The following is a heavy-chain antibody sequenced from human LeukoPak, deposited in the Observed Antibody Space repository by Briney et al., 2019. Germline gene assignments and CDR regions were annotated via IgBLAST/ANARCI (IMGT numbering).Heavy chain of an antibody. CDR3: ARGPPRNYYDSSGYYSYAFDI. D-gene: IGHD3-22*01. J-gene: IGHJ3*02. CDR2: ISAYNGNT. CDR1: GYTFTSYG. Sequence: GASVKVSCKASGYTFTSYGISWVRQAPGQGLEWMGWISAYNGNTNYAQKLQGRVTMTTDTSTSTAYMELRSLRSDDTAVYYCARGPPRNYYDSSGYYSYAFDIWGQGTMVTVSS. V-gene: IGHV1-18*01.